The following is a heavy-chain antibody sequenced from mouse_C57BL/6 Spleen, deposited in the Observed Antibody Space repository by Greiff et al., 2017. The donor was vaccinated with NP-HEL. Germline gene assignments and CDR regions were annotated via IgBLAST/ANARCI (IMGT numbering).Heavy chain of an antibody. CDR2: ISYDGSN. D-gene: IGHD2-1*01. CDR3: ARCVGDYGNPVWFAY. V-gene: IGHV3-6*01. Sequence: EVQLQESGPGLVKPSQSLSLTCSVTGYSITSGYYWNWIRQFPGNKLEWMGYISYDGSNNYNPSLKNRISITRDTSKNQFFLKLNSVTTEDTATYYCARCVGDYGNPVWFAYWGQGTLVTVSA. J-gene: IGHJ3*01. CDR1: GYSITSGYY.